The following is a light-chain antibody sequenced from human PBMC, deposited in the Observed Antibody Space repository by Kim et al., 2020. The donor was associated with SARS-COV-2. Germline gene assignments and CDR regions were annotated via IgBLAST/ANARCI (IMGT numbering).Light chain of an antibody. CDR1: QGISSY. Sequence: AIRMTQSPSSFSASTGDRVTITCRASQGISSYLAWYQQKPGKAPKLLIYAASTLQSGVPSRFSGSGSGTDFTLTISCLQSEDFATYYCQQYYSYPITVGGGTKVDIK. CDR2: AAS. V-gene: IGKV1-8*01. J-gene: IGKJ4*01. CDR3: QQYYSYPIT.